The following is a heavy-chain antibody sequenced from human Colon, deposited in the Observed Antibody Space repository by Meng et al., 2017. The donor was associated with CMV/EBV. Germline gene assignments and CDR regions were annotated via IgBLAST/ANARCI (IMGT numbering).Heavy chain of an antibody. D-gene: IGHD3/OR15-3a*01. CDR2: IYRGGDT. V-gene: IGHV3-53*01. J-gene: IGHJ4*02. CDR1: GFSVSTKY. Sequence: GESLKIYCAASGFSVSTKYMTWVRQAPGKGLEWMSLIYRGGDTHYADSVKGRFTISRDSSKNTLYLQMNDLRVEDTAVYYCATFVIFGGFIDSWGQGTLVTVSS. CDR3: ATFVIFGGFIDS.